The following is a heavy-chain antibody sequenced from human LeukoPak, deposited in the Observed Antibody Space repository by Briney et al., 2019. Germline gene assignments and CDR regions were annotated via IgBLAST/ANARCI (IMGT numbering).Heavy chain of an antibody. V-gene: IGHV4-30-4*01. CDR3: ARSHYYDSSGSKNNWFDP. CDR1: GGSISSGDYY. Sequence: SETLSLTCTVSGGSISSGDYYWSWIRQPPGKGLEWIGYIYYSGSTYYNPSLKSRVTISVDTSKNQFSLKLSSVTAADTALYYCARSHYYDSSGSKNNWFDPWGPGTLVTVSS. J-gene: IGHJ5*02. CDR2: IYYSGST. D-gene: IGHD3-22*01.